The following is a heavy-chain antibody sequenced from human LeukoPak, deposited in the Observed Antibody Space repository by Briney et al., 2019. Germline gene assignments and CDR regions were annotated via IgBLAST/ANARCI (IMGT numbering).Heavy chain of an antibody. J-gene: IGHJ4*02. CDR3: AKRGRYYFDQ. V-gene: IGHV3-23*01. CDR1: GFXFSSYA. CDR2: ITASGGT. Sequence: GGSLRLSCAASGFXFSSYAMSWVRQAPGKGLEWVSTITASGGTYYADSLKGRFTISRDTSKNTLYLQINSLRAEDTAVYYCAKRGRYYFDQWGQGTLVTVSS.